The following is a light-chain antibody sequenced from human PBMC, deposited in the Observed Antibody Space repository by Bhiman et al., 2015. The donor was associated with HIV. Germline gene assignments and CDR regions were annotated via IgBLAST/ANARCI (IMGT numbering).Light chain of an antibody. CDR1: SSDIGRYNH. Sequence: QSALTQPPSASGSPGQSVIISCTGTSSDIGRYNHVSWYQQHPGKAPKLMIYDVSNRPSGVSNRFSGSKSGNTASLTISGLQAEDEADYYCSSLTSSLTYVFGTGTNVTVL. CDR2: DVS. V-gene: IGLV2-14*03. J-gene: IGLJ1*01. CDR3: SSLTSSLTYV.